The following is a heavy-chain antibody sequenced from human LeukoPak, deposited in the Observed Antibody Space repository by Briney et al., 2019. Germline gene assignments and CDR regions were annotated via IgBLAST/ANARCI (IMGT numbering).Heavy chain of an antibody. CDR2: ISYDGSNK. V-gene: IGHV3-30*18. Sequence: GGSLRLSCAASGFTFSSYGMHWVRQAPGKGLEWVAVISYDGSNKYCADSVKGRFTISRDNSKNTLYLQMNSLRAEDTAVYYCAKESSSGWSSYYYYYMDVWGKGTTVTVSS. CDR1: GFTFSSYG. CDR3: AKESSSGWSSYYYYYMDV. J-gene: IGHJ6*03. D-gene: IGHD6-19*01.